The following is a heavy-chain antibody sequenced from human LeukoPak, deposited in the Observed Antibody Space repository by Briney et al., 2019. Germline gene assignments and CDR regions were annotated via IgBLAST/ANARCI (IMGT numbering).Heavy chain of an antibody. CDR3: AKDSGSYYHDY. V-gene: IGHV3-30*18. Sequence: AVLSYDGSNKYYADSVKGRFTISRDNSKNTLYLQMSSLRAEDTAVYYCAKDSGSYYHDYWGQGTLVTVSS. D-gene: IGHD1-26*01. CDR2: LSYDGSNK. J-gene: IGHJ4*02.